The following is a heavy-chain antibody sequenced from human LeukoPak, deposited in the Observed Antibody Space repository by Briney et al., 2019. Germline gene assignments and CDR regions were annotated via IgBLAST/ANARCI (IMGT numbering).Heavy chain of an antibody. D-gene: IGHD3-3*01. CDR1: GYTFTDNY. V-gene: IGHV1-2*02. CDR3: ARSARDFYGYDY. Sequence: ASVKVSFKASGYTFTDNYIHWVRHAPGQGLEWMGWISPNSGGTYYAQNFQDRVTMTRDTSITTAYMELSRLRSDDTAVYYCARSARDFYGYDYWGQGTLVTVSS. CDR2: ISPNSGGT. J-gene: IGHJ4*02.